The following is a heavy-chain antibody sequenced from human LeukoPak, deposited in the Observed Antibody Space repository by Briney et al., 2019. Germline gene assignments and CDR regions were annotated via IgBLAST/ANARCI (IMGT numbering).Heavy chain of an antibody. V-gene: IGHV3-23*01. CDR3: AKGLRVRGEYYYYYMDV. Sequence: GGSLRLSCAASGFTFSSYAMSWVRQAPGKGLEWASAIGGSGGSTYYADSVKGRFTISRDNSKNTLYLQMNSLRAEDTAVYYCAKGLRVRGEYYYYYMDVWGKGTTVTVSS. CDR1: GFTFSSYA. D-gene: IGHD3-10*01. CDR2: IGGSGGST. J-gene: IGHJ6*03.